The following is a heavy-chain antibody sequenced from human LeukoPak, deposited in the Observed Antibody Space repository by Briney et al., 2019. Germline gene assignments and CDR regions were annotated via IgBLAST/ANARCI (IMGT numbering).Heavy chain of an antibody. J-gene: IGHJ4*02. V-gene: IGHV4-39*07. CDR2: IYYSGST. CDR1: GGSISNSRHY. Sequence: SETLSLTCTVSGGSISNSRHYWGWIRRPPGKGLEWIGSIYYSGSTYYNPSLKSRVTISVDTSKNQFSLKLSSVTAADTAMYYCADSSGYYNFDYWGQGSLVTVSS. D-gene: IGHD3-22*01. CDR3: ADSSGYYNFDY.